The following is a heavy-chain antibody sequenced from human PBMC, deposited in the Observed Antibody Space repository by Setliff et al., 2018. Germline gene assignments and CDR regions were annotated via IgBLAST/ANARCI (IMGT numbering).Heavy chain of an antibody. D-gene: IGHD2-21*02. Sequence: ASVKVSCKASGYTFTSYDINWVRQATGQGLEWMGWMNPNSGNTGYAQKFQGRVTMTRNTSISTAYMDLSSLRFEDTAVYYCAKAKSRVAGGQNCDGDCLFYFDYWGQGALVTSPQ. V-gene: IGHV1-8*02. CDR1: GYTFTSYD. J-gene: IGHJ4*02. CDR3: AKAKSRVAGGQNCDGDCLFYFDY. CDR2: MNPNSGNT.